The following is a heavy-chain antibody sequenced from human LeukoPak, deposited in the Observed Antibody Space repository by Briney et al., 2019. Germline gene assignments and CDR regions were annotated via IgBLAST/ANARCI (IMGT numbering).Heavy chain of an antibody. Sequence: SETLSLTCAVSGGSISSGGYSWSWIRRPPGKGLEWIGYIYHSGSTYYNPSLKSRVTISVDRSKNQFSLKLSSVTAADTAVYYCARGGWNYGMDVWGQGTTVTVSS. V-gene: IGHV4-30-2*01. D-gene: IGHD6-19*01. CDR2: IYHSGST. J-gene: IGHJ6*02. CDR1: GGSISSGGYS. CDR3: ARGGWNYGMDV.